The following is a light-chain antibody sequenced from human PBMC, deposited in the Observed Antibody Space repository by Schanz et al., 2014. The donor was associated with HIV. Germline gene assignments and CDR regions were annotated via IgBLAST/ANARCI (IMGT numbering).Light chain of an antibody. CDR3: QQYGSSPPT. CDR2: GAS. Sequence: EIVVTQSPATLSLSPGERATLSCRASQSVSSYLAWYQQKPGQAPRLLIYGASSRATGIPDRFSGTGSGTDFTLTISRLESEDFAVYYCQQYGSSPPTFGPGTKVDIK. J-gene: IGKJ3*01. V-gene: IGKV3-20*01. CDR1: QSVSSY.